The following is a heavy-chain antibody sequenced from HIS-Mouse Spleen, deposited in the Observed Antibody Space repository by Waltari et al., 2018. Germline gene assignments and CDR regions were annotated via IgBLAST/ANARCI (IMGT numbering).Heavy chain of an antibody. CDR1: GYTCTGHY. CDR2: INPNSGGT. V-gene: IGHV1-2*02. Sequence: QVQLVQSGAEVKKPGASVTCSWRAAGYTCTGHYMHWVRKAPGKGLEWMGWINPNSGGTNYAQKFQGRVTMTRDTSVSTAYRELSRLRSDDTAVYYCARDREVDWYFDLWGRGTLVTVSS. D-gene: IGHD1-26*01. CDR3: ARDREVDWYFDL. J-gene: IGHJ2*01.